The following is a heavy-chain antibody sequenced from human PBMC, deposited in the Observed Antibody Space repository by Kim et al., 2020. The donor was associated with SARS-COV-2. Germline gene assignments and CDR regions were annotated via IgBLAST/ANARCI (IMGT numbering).Heavy chain of an antibody. CDR2: T. CDR3: ARDSGSVAGIY. V-gene: IGHV4-39*07. Sequence: TYYNPSLKSRVTISVDTSKNQCSLKLSSVTAADTAVYYCARDSGSVAGIYWGQGTLVTVSS. J-gene: IGHJ4*02. D-gene: IGHD6-19*01.